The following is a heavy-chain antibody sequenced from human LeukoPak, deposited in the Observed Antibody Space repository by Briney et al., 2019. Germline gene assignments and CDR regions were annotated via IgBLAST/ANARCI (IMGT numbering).Heavy chain of an antibody. J-gene: IGHJ4*02. CDR1: GFTFSSYA. CDR3: AKDGRGPVVRLVTDFDY. CDR2: ISGSGGST. Sequence: PRGSLRLSCTASGFTFSSYAMSWVRQAPGKGLEWVSAISGSGGSTYYADSVKGRFTISRDNSKNTLYLQVNSLRAEDTAVYYCAKDGRGPVVRLVTDFDYWGQGTLVTVSS. V-gene: IGHV3-23*01. D-gene: IGHD3-10*01.